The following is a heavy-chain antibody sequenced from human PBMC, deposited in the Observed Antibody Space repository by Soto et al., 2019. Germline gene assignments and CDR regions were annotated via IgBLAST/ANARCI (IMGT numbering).Heavy chain of an antibody. CDR2: IYPGDSDT. CDR3: AGRGTNIGDTIFGVVIMGAFDI. J-gene: IGHJ3*02. CDR1: GYSFTSYW. V-gene: IGHV5-51*01. Sequence: GESLKISCKGSGYSFTSYWIGWVRQMPGKGLEWMGIIYPGDSDTRYSPSFQGQVTISADKSISTAYLQWSSLKASDTAMYYCAGRGTNIGDTIFGVVIMGAFDIWGQGTMVTVSS. D-gene: IGHD3-3*01.